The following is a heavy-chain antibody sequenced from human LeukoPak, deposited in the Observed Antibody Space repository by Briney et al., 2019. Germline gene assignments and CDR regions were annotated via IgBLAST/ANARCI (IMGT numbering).Heavy chain of an antibody. J-gene: IGHJ4*02. CDR1: GGTFSSYA. CDR3: ATADKWEPLDY. Sequence: ASVKVSCKASGGTFSSYAISWVRQAPGQGLEWMGGFEPEDGEPIFAQRFQGRFSMSEDTSTDTAYMELSSLTLEDTAVYYCATADKWEPLDYWGQGTLVTVSS. V-gene: IGHV1-69*10. D-gene: IGHD1-26*01. CDR2: FEPEDGEP.